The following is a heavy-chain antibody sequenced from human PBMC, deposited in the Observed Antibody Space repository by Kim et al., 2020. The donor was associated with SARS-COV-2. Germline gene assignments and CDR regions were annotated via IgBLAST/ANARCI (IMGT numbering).Heavy chain of an antibody. CDR1: GFTFSSYS. D-gene: IGHD5-12*01. CDR3: ATSDIVATIGYYYGMDV. CDR2: ISSSSTI. J-gene: IGHJ6*02. Sequence: GGSLRLSCAASGFTFSSYSMNWVRQAPGKGLEWVSYISSSSTIYYADSVKGRFTISRDNAKNSLYLQMNSLRDEDTAVYYCATSDIVATIGYYYGMDVWGQGTTVTVSS. V-gene: IGHV3-48*02.